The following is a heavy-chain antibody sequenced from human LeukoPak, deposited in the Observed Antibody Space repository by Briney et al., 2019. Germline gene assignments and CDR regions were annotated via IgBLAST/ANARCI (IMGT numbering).Heavy chain of an antibody. Sequence: GGSLRLSCAASGFTFSNYGMHWVRQAPGKGLEWVAFIRNDGSTKFYADSVKGRFTISRDNSENTLYLQMNSLRAEDTAVYYCAKDQVTTVTTLDYWGQGTLVTVSS. D-gene: IGHD4-17*01. CDR1: GFTFSNYG. V-gene: IGHV3-30*02. CDR3: AKDQVTTVTTLDY. J-gene: IGHJ4*02. CDR2: IRNDGSTK.